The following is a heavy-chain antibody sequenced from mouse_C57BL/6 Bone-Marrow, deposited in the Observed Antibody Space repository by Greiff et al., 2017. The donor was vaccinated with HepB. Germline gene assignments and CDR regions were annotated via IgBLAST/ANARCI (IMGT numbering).Heavy chain of an antibody. J-gene: IGHJ3*01. CDR2: IDPENGDT. Sequence: VQLQQSGAELVRPGASVKLSCTASGFNIKDDYMHWVKQRPEQGLEWIGWIDPENGDTEYASKFQGKATITADTSSNTAYLQLSSLTSEDTAVYYCTPSYYGYEGFAYWGQGTLVTVSA. CDR1: GFNIKDDY. CDR3: TPSYYGYEGFAY. D-gene: IGHD2-2*01. V-gene: IGHV14-4*01.